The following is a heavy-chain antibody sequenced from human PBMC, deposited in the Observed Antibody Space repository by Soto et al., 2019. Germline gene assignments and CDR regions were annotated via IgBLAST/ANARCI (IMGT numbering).Heavy chain of an antibody. J-gene: IGHJ6*02. D-gene: IGHD6-25*01. CDR1: GGSISSGGYY. CDR2: IYYSGST. CDR3: ARDSLLLTATDV. V-gene: IGHV4-31*01. Sequence: SETLSLTCTVSGGSISSGGYYWSWIRQHPGKGLEWIGYIYYSGSTYYNPSLKNQVTISVDTSKNQFSLKLSSVTAADTAVYYCARDSLLLTATDVWGQGTTVTVSS.